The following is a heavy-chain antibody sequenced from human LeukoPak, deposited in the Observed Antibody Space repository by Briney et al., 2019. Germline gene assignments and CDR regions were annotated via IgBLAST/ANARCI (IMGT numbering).Heavy chain of an antibody. CDR1: GGSISPYY. V-gene: IGHV4-59*01. CDR2: ISYSGST. J-gene: IGHJ4*02. CDR3: ARAGSYRLTTTL. Sequence: SETLPLTCTVSGGSISPYYWSWIRQPPGKGLEWIGYISYSGSTSFNPSLKSRVTIPVDTSTNQFSLALSSVTAADTAVYYCARAGSYRLTTTLWGQGTLVTVSS. D-gene: IGHD4-17*01.